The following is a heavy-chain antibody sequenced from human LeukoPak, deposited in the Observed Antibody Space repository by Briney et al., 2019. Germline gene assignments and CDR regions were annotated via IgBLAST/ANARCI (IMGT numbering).Heavy chain of an antibody. CDR2: IKQDGSEK. Sequence: PGGSLRLSCAASGFTFSSYWMSWVRQAPGKGLEWVANIKQDGSEKYYVDSVKGRFTISRDNAKNSLYLQMNSLRAEDTAVYYCARDGQLVVVVVVAASSGGMDVWGQGTTVTVSS. V-gene: IGHV3-7*01. CDR3: ARDGQLVVVVVVAASSGGMDV. J-gene: IGHJ6*02. D-gene: IGHD2-15*01. CDR1: GFTFSSYW.